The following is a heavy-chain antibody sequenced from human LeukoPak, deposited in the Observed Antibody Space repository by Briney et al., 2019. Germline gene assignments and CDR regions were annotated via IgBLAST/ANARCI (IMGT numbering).Heavy chain of an antibody. CDR2: IKQDGSEK. Sequence: GGSLRLSCAASGFTFSAHWMSWFRQAPGKGLEGVANIKQDGSEKIYVDSVKGRFTISRDNAKNSLYLQMNSLRAEDTAVYYCARDRPHNWFDPWGQGTLVTVSS. CDR3: ARDRPHNWFDP. CDR1: GFTFSAHW. V-gene: IGHV3-7*01. D-gene: IGHD6-6*01. J-gene: IGHJ5*02.